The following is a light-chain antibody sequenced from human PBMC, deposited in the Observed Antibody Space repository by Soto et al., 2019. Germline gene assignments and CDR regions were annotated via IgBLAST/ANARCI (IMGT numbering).Light chain of an antibody. J-gene: IGKJ1*01. CDR2: GAS. CDR3: QQYGNTPWT. Sequence: DIGLTQSPPTVSLSPGERATLSCRASHSVSSYLALSQQKPGQAPSLLIYGASSSATGIPCRFSGSGSVTDCTLTISRLEPEDFAVFYCQQYGNTPWTFGQGTKVDIK. V-gene: IGKV3-11*01. CDR1: HSVSSY.